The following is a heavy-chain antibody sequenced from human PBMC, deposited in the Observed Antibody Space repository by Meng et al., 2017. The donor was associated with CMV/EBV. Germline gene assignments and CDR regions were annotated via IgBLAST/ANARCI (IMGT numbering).Heavy chain of an antibody. J-gene: IGHJ6*02. Sequence: GESLKISCAASGFTFSSYAMSWVRQAPGKGLEWVSAISGSGGSTYYAASGKGQFTISRDNSKNTLYLQMNSLRAEDTAVYYCATETIFGVASYGMDVWGQGTTVTVSS. CDR2: ISGSGGST. CDR3: ATETIFGVASYGMDV. D-gene: IGHD3-3*01. V-gene: IGHV3-23*01. CDR1: GFTFSSYA.